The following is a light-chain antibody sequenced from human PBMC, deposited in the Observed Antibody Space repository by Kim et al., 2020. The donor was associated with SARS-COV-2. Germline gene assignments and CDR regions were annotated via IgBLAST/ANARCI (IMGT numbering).Light chain of an antibody. J-gene: IGKJ1*01. CDR1: QSISSW. Sequence: DIQMTQSPSTLSASVGDRVTITCRASQSISSWLAWYQQKPGKAPKLLIYKASSLESGVPSRFSGSGSGTEFTLTISSLQPDDFATYYCQQYNSYPWTVGQGTKLEI. CDR3: QQYNSYPWT. CDR2: KAS. V-gene: IGKV1-5*03.